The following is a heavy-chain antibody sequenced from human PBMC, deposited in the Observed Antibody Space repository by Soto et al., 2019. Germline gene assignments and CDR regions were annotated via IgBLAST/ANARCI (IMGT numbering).Heavy chain of an antibody. J-gene: IGHJ4*02. D-gene: IGHD4-17*01. CDR3: ARVGGDDFGDSGGFDY. Sequence: QVQLQESGPGLVKPSETLSLTCTVSGGSIRDYFWNWIRQPPGKGLEWIGYIYYSGRTNYNPSLTSRVSIAVDTSKNHFSLQLRSVTAADTAVYYCARVGGDDFGDSGGFDYWGQGTLVTVSS. V-gene: IGHV4-59*01. CDR2: IYYSGRT. CDR1: GGSIRDYF.